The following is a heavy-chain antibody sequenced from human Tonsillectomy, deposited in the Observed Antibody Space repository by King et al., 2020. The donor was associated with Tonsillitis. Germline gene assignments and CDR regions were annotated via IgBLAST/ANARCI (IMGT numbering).Heavy chain of an antibody. D-gene: IGHD6-19*01. J-gene: IGHJ6*03. CDR3: ARTVAGYYYYYMDV. CDR2: VNHSGST. V-gene: IGHV4-34*01. CDR1: DGSFSDYH. Sequence: VQLQQWGAGLLKPSETLSLTCGVYDGSFSDYHWSWIRQPPGKGLEWIGDVNHSGSTNNNPSLKSRVTISVDTSKNHFSLKLGSVTAADTAVYYCARTVAGYYYYYMDVWGKGTTVTVSS.